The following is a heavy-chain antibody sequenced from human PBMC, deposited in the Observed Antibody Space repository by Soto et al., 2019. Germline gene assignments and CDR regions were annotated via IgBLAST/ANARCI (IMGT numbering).Heavy chain of an antibody. CDR2: ISSNGGSK. CDR1: GFTFSSYA. CDR3: ARGRIAATPKIDY. Sequence: GGSLRLSCAASGFTFSSYAMHWVRQAPGKGLEYVSAISSNGGSKYYANSVKGRFTISRDNSKNTLYLQMGCLRAEDMAVYYCARGRIAATPKIDYWGQGTLVTVSS. J-gene: IGHJ4*02. D-gene: IGHD2-15*01. V-gene: IGHV3-64*01.